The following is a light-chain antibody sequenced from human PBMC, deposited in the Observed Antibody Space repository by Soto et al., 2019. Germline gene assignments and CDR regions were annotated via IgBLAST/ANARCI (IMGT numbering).Light chain of an antibody. CDR2: RAD. J-gene: IGLJ2*01. CDR3: AAWDDTLSGLV. V-gene: IGLV1-47*01. Sequence: QSVLTQPASASGTPGQTVTISCSGRNSNIGSNYVYWYQQLPGTAPRLLMYRADQRPSGVPDRFSGSKSGTSASLAISGLRSEDEADYYYAAWDDTLSGLVFGGGTKLTVL. CDR1: NSNIGSNY.